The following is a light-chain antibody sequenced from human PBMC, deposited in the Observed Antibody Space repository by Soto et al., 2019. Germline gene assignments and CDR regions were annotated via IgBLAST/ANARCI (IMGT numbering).Light chain of an antibody. CDR3: QQSYTTPWT. CDR1: QSISSY. Sequence: DIQMTQCPSSLSASVGDRVTITCRATQSISSYLNWFQQKPGKAPKVLIYATSVLQSGVPSRFSGSGSGTDFTLTISSLQPEDFTTYYCQQSYTTPWTFGQGTKVDIK. J-gene: IGKJ1*01. V-gene: IGKV1-39*01. CDR2: ATS.